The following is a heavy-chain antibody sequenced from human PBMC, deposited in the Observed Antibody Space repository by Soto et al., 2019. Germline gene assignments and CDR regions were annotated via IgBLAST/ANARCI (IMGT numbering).Heavy chain of an antibody. V-gene: IGHV3-33*01. Sequence: GGSLRLSCAASGFTFSSYGMHWVRQALGKGLEWVAVIWYDGSNKYYADSVKGRFTISRDNSKNTLYLRMNSLRAEDTAVYYCARDPGLRYFDWFLDYWGQGTLVTVSS. CDR2: IWYDGSNK. CDR3: ARDPGLRYFDWFLDY. D-gene: IGHD3-9*01. CDR1: GFTFSSYG. J-gene: IGHJ4*02.